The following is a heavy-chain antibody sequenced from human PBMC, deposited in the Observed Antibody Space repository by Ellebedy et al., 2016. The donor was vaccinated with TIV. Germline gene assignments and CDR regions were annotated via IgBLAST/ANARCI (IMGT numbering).Heavy chain of an antibody. CDR2: ISNRGGIV. D-gene: IGHD3-10*01. J-gene: IGHJ2*01. Sequence: GGSLRLSCAASGFIFNTYSMNWVRQAPGKRLEWISYISNRGGIVYYADSVEGRFTISRDDARNSLSLQMNSLGDEDTAIYYCVRDAAGTQGTYWYFDLWGRGTLVTVSS. CDR1: GFIFNTYS. V-gene: IGHV3-48*02. CDR3: VRDAAGTQGTYWYFDL.